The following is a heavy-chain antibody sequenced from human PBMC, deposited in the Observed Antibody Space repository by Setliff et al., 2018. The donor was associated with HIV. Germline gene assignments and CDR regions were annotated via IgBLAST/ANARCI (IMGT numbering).Heavy chain of an antibody. CDR3: ARDTEGGKIYY. Sequence: QPGGSLRLSCAASGFTFSSYWVHWVRQGPGKGLEWVSRINSDGSSTNYADSVKGRFTISRDNAKNTLYLQMNSLRAEDTAVYYCARDTEGGKIYYWGQGALVTVSS. CDR1: GFTFSSYW. V-gene: IGHV3-74*01. J-gene: IGHJ4*02. D-gene: IGHD1-1*01. CDR2: INSDGSST.